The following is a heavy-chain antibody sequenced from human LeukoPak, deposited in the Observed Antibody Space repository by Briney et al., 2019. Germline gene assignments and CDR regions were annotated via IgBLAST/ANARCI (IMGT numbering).Heavy chain of an antibody. V-gene: IGHV3-48*01. CDR1: GFTFSTYT. Sequence: GGSLRLSCAASGFTFSTYTMNWVRQAPGKGLEWVSFINTKSKTIYYADSVKGRFTISRDNGKSLLYLQMNSLRAEDTALYYCVRDRNWAFDYWGQGTLVTVSS. D-gene: IGHD7-27*01. CDR2: INTKSKTI. CDR3: VRDRNWAFDY. J-gene: IGHJ4*02.